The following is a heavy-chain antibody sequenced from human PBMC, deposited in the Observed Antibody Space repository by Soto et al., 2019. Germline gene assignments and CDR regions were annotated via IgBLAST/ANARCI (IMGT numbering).Heavy chain of an antibody. J-gene: IGHJ4*01. CDR3: ARTRYGDNVDD. V-gene: IGHV1-8*01. Sequence: QVQLVQSGAEVKKPGASVKVSCKASGYTFTRYDIHWVRQATGPGLEWMELMNTNSGNTGYAQKFQGRVTMTRNTSISTAYMELSSLRSEDPAVYYWARTRYGDNVDDWGHGPLVTVAA. CDR1: GYTFTRYD. CDR2: MNTNSGNT. D-gene: IGHD4-17*01.